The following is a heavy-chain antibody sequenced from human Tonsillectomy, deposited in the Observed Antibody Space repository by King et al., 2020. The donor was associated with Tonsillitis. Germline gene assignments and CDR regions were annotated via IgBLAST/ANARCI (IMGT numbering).Heavy chain of an antibody. CDR3: ARVTFHCSSTSCYFDY. V-gene: IGHV1-2*02. CDR2: INPNSGGT. CDR1: GYTFTGYY. D-gene: IGHD2-2*01. Sequence: VQLVESGAEVKKPGASVKVSCKASGYTFTGYYMHWVRQAPGQGLEWLGWINPNSGGTNYAQKFQGRVTMTRDTSISTAYMELSRLRSDDTPVYYCARVTFHCSSTSCYFDYWGQGTLVTVSS. J-gene: IGHJ4*02.